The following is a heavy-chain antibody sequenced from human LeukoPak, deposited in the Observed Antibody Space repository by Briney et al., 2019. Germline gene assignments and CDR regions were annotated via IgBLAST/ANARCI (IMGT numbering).Heavy chain of an antibody. D-gene: IGHD1-7*01. CDR2: ISSSSSYI. CDR1: RFTFSSYS. CDR3: ARDFSNNWNYVYFFDY. V-gene: IGHV3-21*01. J-gene: IGHJ4*02. Sequence: PGGSLRLSCAASRFTFSSYSMNWVRQAPGKGLEWVSSISSSSSYIYYADSVKGRFTISRDNAKNSLYLQMNSLRAEDTAVYYCARDFSNNWNYVYFFDYWGQGTLVTVSS.